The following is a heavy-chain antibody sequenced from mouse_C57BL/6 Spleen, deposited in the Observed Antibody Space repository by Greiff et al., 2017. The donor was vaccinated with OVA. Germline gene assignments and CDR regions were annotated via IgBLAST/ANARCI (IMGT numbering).Heavy chain of an antibody. CDR3: TRKVKLYDYGDGFAY. D-gene: IGHD2-4*01. Sequence: VQLQQSGTVLARPGASVKMSCKTSGYTFTSYWMHWVKQRPGQGLEWIGAIYPGNSDTSYNQKFKGKAKLTAVTSASTAYMELSSLTNEDSAVYYCTRKVKLYDYGDGFAYWGQGTLVTVSA. V-gene: IGHV1-5*01. CDR1: GYTFTSYW. J-gene: IGHJ3*01. CDR2: IYPGNSDT.